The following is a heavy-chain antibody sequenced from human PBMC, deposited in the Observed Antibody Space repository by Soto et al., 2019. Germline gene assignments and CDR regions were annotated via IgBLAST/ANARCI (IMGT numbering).Heavy chain of an antibody. J-gene: IGHJ6*02. CDR3: ARAPGRSSSRGYYYYGMDV. CDR2: ISGRDGST. Sequence: GGSLRLSCVASGFSFSSYAMSWVRQAPGKGLEWVSVISGRDGSTYYADSVKGRFTISRDNSKNTLYLQMNSLRAEDTAVYYCARAPGRSSSRGYYYYGMDVWGQGTTVTVSS. D-gene: IGHD6-6*01. CDR1: GFSFSSYA. V-gene: IGHV3-23*01.